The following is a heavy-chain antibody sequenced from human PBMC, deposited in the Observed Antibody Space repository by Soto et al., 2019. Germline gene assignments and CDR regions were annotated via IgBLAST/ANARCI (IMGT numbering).Heavy chain of an antibody. V-gene: IGHV1-18*01. J-gene: IGHJ4*02. D-gene: IGHD2-15*01. CDR1: GYIFSSFC. Sequence: ASVKVSFKASGYIFSSFCIIWVRQAPGHGLEWVGWVSVPSGDTSSAQNFKCRVTLTKDRSTSTAYMEVGSLRSDETAVYYFATTRSSGGNCYIEYWEEGTMIIVSS. CDR2: VSVPSGDT. CDR3: ATTRSSGGNCYIEY.